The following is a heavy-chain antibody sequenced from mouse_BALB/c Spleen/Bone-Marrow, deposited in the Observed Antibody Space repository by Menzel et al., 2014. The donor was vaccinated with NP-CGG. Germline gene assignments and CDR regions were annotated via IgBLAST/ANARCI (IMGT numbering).Heavy chain of an antibody. CDR1: GYAFTNYL. D-gene: IGHD2-12*01. CDR3: ARRITGVVPIDY. CDR2: INSGSGDT. J-gene: IGHJ3*01. V-gene: IGHV1-54*01. Sequence: VQLQQSGAELVRPGTSVKVSCKASGYAFTNYLIERVKQRPGQGLEWIGVINSGSGDTDYNEKFKGKATLTADKSSSTAYMQHSSLTSDDSAVYFCARRITGVVPIDYWGQGTPVTVSA.